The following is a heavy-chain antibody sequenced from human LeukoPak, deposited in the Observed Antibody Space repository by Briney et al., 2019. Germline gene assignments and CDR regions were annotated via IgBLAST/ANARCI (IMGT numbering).Heavy chain of an antibody. V-gene: IGHV3-7*01. CDR2: IKQDGSEK. J-gene: IGHJ6*02. CDR1: GFTFSSYW. D-gene: IGHD2-15*01. CDR3: ARDLGVVAAKDPSGYYYCGMDV. Sequence: GGSLRLSCAASGFTFSSYWMSWVRQAPGKGLEWVANIKQDGSEKYYVDSVKGRFTISRDNAKNSLYLQMNSLRAEDTAVYYCARDLGVVAAKDPSGYYYCGMDVWGQGTTVTVSS.